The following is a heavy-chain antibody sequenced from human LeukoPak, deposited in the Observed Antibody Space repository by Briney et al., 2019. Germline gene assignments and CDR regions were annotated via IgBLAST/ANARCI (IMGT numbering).Heavy chain of an antibody. CDR2: IRYDGTYK. J-gene: IGHJ6*02. CDR3: EKDGGDYGMDV. CDR1: GFTFSSYG. V-gene: IGHV3-30*02. D-gene: IGHD3-3*01. Sequence: GVSLRLSCAASGFTFSSYGMHWVRQPPGKGLEWVAFIRYDGTYKYYADSVKGRFTMSRDNSKNTLYLQMNSLRAEDTAVYYCEKDGGDYGMDVWGQGTTVTVSS.